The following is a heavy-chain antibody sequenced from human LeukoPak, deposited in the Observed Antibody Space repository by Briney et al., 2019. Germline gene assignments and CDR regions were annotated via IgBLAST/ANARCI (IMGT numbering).Heavy chain of an antibody. V-gene: IGHV1-69*05. Sequence: GASVKVSCKASGGTFSSYAISWVRQAPGQGLEWMGGIIPIFGTANYAQKFQGRVTITTDESTSTAYMELSSLRSEDTAVYYCGYYYGSGSQYDYYYYYLDVCGKGTTVTVSS. CDR2: IIPIFGTA. J-gene: IGHJ6*03. CDR1: GGTFSSYA. CDR3: GYYYGSGSQYDYYYYYLDV. D-gene: IGHD3-10*01.